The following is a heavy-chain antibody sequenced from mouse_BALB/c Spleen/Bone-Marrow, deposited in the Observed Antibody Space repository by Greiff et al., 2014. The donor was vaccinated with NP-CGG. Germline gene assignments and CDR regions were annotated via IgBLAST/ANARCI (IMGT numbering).Heavy chain of an antibody. Sequence: LVESGAELVKPGASVKLSCKASGYTFTSYWMHWVKQRPGQGLEWIGEINPSNGCTNYNEKFKSKATLTVDKSSSTAYMQLSSLTSEDSAVYYCARDYDYWYFDVWGAGTTVTVSS. CDR2: INPSNGCT. D-gene: IGHD2-4*01. V-gene: IGHV1S81*02. J-gene: IGHJ1*01. CDR3: ARDYDYWYFDV. CDR1: GYTFTSYW.